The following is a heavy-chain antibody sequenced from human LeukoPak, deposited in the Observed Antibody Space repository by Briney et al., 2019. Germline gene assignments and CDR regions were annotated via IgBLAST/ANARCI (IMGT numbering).Heavy chain of an antibody. CDR3: ARGRGYSSSWGNYFDY. Sequence: SETLSLTCAVYGGSFSGYYWSWIRQPPGKGLEWIGEINHSGSTNYNPSLKSRVTISVVTSKNQFSLKLSSVTAADTAVYYCARGRGYSSSWGNYFDYWGQGTLVTVSS. CDR2: INHSGST. J-gene: IGHJ4*02. CDR1: GGSFSGYY. D-gene: IGHD6-13*01. V-gene: IGHV4-34*01.